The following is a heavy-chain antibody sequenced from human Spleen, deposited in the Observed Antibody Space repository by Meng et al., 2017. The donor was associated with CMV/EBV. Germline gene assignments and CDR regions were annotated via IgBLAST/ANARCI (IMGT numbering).Heavy chain of an antibody. V-gene: IGHV3-43*01. D-gene: IGHD2-2*01. Sequence: GGSLRLSCVASGFTFDDYMMHWVRQTPGRGLEWVSLISWDATYTYSADSVKGRFTISRDNSKNSLFLQMNSLRTEDTAIYYCAKDSQKYCTTTSCPPAFDYWGPGTLVTVSS. CDR3: AKDSQKYCTTTSCPPAFDY. J-gene: IGHJ4*02. CDR1: GFTFDDYM. CDR2: ISWDATYT.